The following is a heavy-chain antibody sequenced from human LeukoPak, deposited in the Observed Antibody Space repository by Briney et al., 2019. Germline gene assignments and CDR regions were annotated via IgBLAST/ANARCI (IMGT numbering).Heavy chain of an antibody. CDR1: GYSFTNYA. V-gene: IGHV1-69*13. J-gene: IGHJ5*02. D-gene: IGHD1-26*01. CDR3: ARGGSYGMSWFDP. CDR2: IIPIFGTA. Sequence: SVKVSCKASGYSFTNYAMNWVRQAPGQGLEWMGGIIPIFGTANYAQKFQGRVTITADESTSTAYMELSSLRSEDTAVYYCARGGSYGMSWFDPWGQGTLVTVSS.